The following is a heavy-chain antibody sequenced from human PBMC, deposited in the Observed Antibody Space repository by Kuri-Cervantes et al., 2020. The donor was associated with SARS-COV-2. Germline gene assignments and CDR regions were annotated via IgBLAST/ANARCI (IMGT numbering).Heavy chain of an antibody. CDR2: FIPGSSYT. CDR1: GGTFSSYA. D-gene: IGHD3-3*01. V-gene: IGHV1-69*04. Sequence: SVKVSCKASGGTFSSYAISWVRQAPGQGLEWVATFIPGSSYTHYAPRFQGRVTVTRDTSTGTVHMELRSLRSDDTAVYYCARGRDYDFWSGYPPVLYAFDIWGQGTMVTVSS. CDR3: ARGRDYDFWSGYPPVLYAFDI. J-gene: IGHJ3*02.